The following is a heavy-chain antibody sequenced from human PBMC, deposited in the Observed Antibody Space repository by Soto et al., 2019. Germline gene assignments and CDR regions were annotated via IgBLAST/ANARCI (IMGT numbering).Heavy chain of an antibody. CDR2: IYYSGST. V-gene: IGHV4-61*08. Sequence: PSETLSLTCAVSGGSISSGGYSWSWIRQPPGKGLEWIGYIYYSGSTNYNPSLKSRVTISVDTSKNQFSLKLSSVTAADTAVYYCARGLRYFDWLLTYWGQGTLVTVSS. CDR3: ARGLRYFDWLLTY. CDR1: GGSISSGGYS. J-gene: IGHJ4*02. D-gene: IGHD3-9*01.